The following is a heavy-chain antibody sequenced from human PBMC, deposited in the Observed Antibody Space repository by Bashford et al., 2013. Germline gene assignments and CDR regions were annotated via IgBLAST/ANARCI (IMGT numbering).Heavy chain of an antibody. CDR1: GFSLTTSGVG. D-gene: IGHD6-6*01. CDR2: IYWNDEK. CDR3: AHGRYSNSIPNYFDY. J-gene: IGHJ4*02. Sequence: SGPTLVKPTQTLTLTCTFSGFSLTTSGVGVGWVRQPPGKALEWLALIYWNDEKRYSPSLKSRLTITKDTSKNQVVLTMTNMDPVDTATYYCAHGRYSNSIPNYFDYWGQGTLVTVSS. V-gene: IGHV2-5*01.